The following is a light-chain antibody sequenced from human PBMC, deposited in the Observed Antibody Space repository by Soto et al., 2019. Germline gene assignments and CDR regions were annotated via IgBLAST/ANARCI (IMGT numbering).Light chain of an antibody. CDR2: LNSDGSH. V-gene: IGLV4-69*01. CDR1: SGHSSYA. CDR3: QTWNTGTHVV. Sequence: QSVLTQSPSASASLGASVKLTCTLSSGHSSYAIAWHQQQPEKGPRYLMKLNSDGSHNKGDGIPDRFSGSSSGAERYLTISSLQSEEEADYYCQTWNTGTHVVFGGGTKLTVL. J-gene: IGLJ2*01.